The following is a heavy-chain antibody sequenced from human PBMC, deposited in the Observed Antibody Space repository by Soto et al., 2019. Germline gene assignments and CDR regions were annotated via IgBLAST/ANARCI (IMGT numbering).Heavy chain of an antibody. CDR2: ISSNSDIT. J-gene: IGHJ4*02. Sequence: LVESGGGLVYPGESLRLSCEGSGFRFSDHSMNWVRQAPGKGLQWISYISSNSDITYYADSVKGRFTVSRDNANNALFLQMNSLRDDDTATYYCARLPKGSLVTAWGQGARVTVSS. CDR3: ARLPKGSLVTA. CDR1: GFRFSDHS. D-gene: IGHD2-21*02. V-gene: IGHV3-48*02.